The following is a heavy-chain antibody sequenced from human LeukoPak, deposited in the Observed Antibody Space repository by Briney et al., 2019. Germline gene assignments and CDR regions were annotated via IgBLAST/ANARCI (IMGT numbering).Heavy chain of an antibody. CDR2: ISASGDVT. Sequence: GGSLRLSCAASRFSFSTYPMGWVRQAPGKGLEWVSGISASGDVTFHADPVKGRFTISRDNSKNTLYLQMTSLRAEDTAIYYCARDQFRDYFRGADYWGQGTLVTVSS. V-gene: IGHV3-23*01. D-gene: IGHD3-16*01. CDR1: RFSFSTYP. J-gene: IGHJ4*02. CDR3: ARDQFRDYFRGADY.